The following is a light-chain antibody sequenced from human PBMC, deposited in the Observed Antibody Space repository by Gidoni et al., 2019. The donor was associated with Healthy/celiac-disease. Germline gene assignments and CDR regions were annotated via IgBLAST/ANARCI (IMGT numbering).Light chain of an antibody. CDR1: QDISNY. CDR2: DAS. J-gene: IGKJ2*01. Sequence: VGDRVTITCQASQDISNYLNWYQQKPGKAPKLLIYDASNLETGVPSRFSGSGSGTDFTFTISSLQPEDIATYYCQQYDNLPPMYTFXQXTKLEIK. V-gene: IGKV1-33*01. CDR3: QQYDNLPPMYT.